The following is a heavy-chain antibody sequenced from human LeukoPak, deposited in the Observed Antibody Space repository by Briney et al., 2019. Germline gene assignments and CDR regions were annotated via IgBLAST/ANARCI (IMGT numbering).Heavy chain of an antibody. CDR2: ISWNSGSI. J-gene: IGHJ4*02. CDR3: AKDISRVTTFFDGFDY. Sequence: GRSLRLSCAASGFTFDDYAMYWVRQAPGKGLEWVSGISWNSGSIGYADSVKGRFTISRDNAKNSLYLQMNSLRAEDTALYYCAKDISRVTTFFDGFDYWGQGTLVTVSS. D-gene: IGHD4-17*01. CDR1: GFTFDDYA. V-gene: IGHV3-9*01.